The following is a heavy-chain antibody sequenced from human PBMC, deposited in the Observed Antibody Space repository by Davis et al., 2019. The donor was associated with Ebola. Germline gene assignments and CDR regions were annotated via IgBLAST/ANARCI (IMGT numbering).Heavy chain of an antibody. V-gene: IGHV4-39*07. J-gene: IGHJ5*02. CDR3: ARVRVSRFDP. CDR2: IYYSGST. CDR1: ADSISPSTYY. Sequence: SETLSLTCSVSADSISPSTYYWGWIRQPPGKGLEWIGSIYYSGSTYYNPSLKSRVTISVDTSKNQFSLKLSSVTAADTAVYYCARVRVSRFDPWGQGTLVTVSS.